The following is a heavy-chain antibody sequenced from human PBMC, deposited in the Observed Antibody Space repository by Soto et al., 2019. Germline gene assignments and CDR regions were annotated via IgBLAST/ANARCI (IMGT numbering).Heavy chain of an antibody. CDR2: LSSSSRFT. CDR1: EFPFVDYY. CDR3: ARRLGSLPTANLDL. V-gene: IGHV3-11*06. D-gene: IGHD1-1*01. Sequence: WGSLSHSCEASEFPFVDYYMSWIRQFPERGLEWLSFLSSSSRFTKYADSVKGRFTISRDNAKNSLYLQMNSLRAEDTAVYYCARRLGSLPTANLDLWGRGTLVTVS. J-gene: IGHJ2*01.